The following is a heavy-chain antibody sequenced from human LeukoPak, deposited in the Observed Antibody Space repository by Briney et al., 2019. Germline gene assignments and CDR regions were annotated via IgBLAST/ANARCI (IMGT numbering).Heavy chain of an antibody. V-gene: IGHV4-4*07. J-gene: IGHJ5*02. CDR3: AREEGYCSSTSCYALYNWFDP. D-gene: IGHD2-2*01. CDR1: GGSISSYY. CDR2: IYNTGST. Sequence: PSETLSLTCTVSGGSISSYYWSWIRQPAGKGLEWIGRIYNTGSTNCNPSLKSRVTMSVDTSKNQFSLNLTSVTAADTAVYYCAREEGYCSSTSCYALYNWFDPWGQGTLVTVSS.